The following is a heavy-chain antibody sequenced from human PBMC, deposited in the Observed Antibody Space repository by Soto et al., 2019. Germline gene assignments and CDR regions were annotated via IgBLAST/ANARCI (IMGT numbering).Heavy chain of an antibody. D-gene: IGHD2-15*01. V-gene: IGHV3-30*18. J-gene: IGHJ4*02. CDR2: ISYDGSSK. CDR3: AKDMVAVVVVAALNY. CDR1: GFTFSSYG. Sequence: QVQLVESGGGVVQPGRSLRLSCAASGFTFSSYGMHWVRQAPGKGLEWVAVISYDGSSKYYADSVKGRFTISRDNSKNTLYLQMNSLRAEDTAVYYCAKDMVAVVVVAALNYWGQGTLVTVSS.